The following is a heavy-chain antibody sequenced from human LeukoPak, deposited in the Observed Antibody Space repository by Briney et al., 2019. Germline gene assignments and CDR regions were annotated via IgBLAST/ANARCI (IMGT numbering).Heavy chain of an antibody. J-gene: IGHJ4*02. CDR1: GFTFSSYG. V-gene: IGHV3-30*02. CDR2: IRYDGSNK. CDR3: AKPAGSYLYEPEHDY. Sequence: GGSLRLSCAASGFTFSSYGMHWARQAPGKGLEWVAFIRYDGSNKYYADSVKGRFTISRDNSKNTLYLQMNSLRAEDTAVYYCAKPAGSYLYEPEHDYWGQGTLVTVSS. D-gene: IGHD1-26*01.